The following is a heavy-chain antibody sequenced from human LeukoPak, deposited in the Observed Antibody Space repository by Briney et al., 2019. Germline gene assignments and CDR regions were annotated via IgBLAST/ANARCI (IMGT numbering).Heavy chain of an antibody. CDR3: APDHGAAAMVRGY. CDR2: IIPILGIA. J-gene: IGHJ4*02. Sequence: GASVKVSCKASGGTFSSYAISWVRQAPGQGLEWMGRIIPILGIANYAQKFQGRVTITADKSTSTAYMELSSLRSEDTAVYYCAPDHGAAAMVRGYWGQGTLVTVSS. CDR1: GGTFSSYA. V-gene: IGHV1-69*04. D-gene: IGHD5-18*01.